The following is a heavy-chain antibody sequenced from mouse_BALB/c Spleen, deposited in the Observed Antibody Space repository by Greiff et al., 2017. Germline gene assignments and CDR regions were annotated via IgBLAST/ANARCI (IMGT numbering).Heavy chain of an antibody. D-gene: IGHD1-1*01. CDR3: TRPLYYGSSFYYAMDY. J-gene: IGHJ4*01. CDR1: GFTFSNYW. Sequence: EVKVVESGGGLVQPGGSMKLSCVASGFTFSNYWMNWVRQSPEKGLEWVAEIRLKSNNYATHYAESVKGRFTISRDDSKSSVYLQMNNLRAEDTGIYYCTRPLYYGSSFYYAMDYWGQGTSVTVSS. CDR2: IRLKSNNYAT. V-gene: IGHV6-6*02.